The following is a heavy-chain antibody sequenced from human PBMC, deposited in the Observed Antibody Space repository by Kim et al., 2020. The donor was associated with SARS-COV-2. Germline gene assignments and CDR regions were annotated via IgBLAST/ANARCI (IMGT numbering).Heavy chain of an antibody. CDR3: GSRGSGYDPYTDY. Sequence: YNTPLKSRVTISVDNSKNQFSLQMSSVTAADTAVYYCGSRGSGYDPYTDYWGQGTMVTVSS. J-gene: IGHJ4*02. D-gene: IGHD5-12*01. V-gene: IGHV4-4*02.